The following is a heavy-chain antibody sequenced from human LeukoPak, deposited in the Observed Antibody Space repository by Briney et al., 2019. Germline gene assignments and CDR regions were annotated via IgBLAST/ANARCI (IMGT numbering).Heavy chain of an antibody. CDR3: ARDLVTVTKGFDI. Sequence: PSETLSLTCAVSVDSFSSHYWTWIRQPPGKGLEWIGYISYIGSTNYNPSLKSRVTISIDTSRNQFSLRLSSVTAADTAVYYCARDLVTVTKGFDIWGQGTMVSVSS. J-gene: IGHJ3*02. D-gene: IGHD4-17*01. CDR1: VDSFSSHY. CDR2: ISYIGST. V-gene: IGHV4-59*11.